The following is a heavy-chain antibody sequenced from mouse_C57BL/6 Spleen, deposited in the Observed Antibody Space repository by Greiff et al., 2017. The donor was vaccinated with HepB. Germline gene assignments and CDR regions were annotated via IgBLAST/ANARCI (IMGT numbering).Heavy chain of an antibody. CDR3: TRRGYYYGSSWVYFDV. D-gene: IGHD1-1*01. V-gene: IGHV1-15*01. CDR1: GYTFTDYE. Sequence: VQLQESGAELVRPGASVTLSCKASGYTFTDYEMHWVKQTPVHGLEWIGAIDPETGGTAYNQKFKGKAILTADKSSSTAYMELRSLTSEDSAVYYCTRRGYYYGSSWVYFDVWGTGTTVTVSS. J-gene: IGHJ1*03. CDR2: IDPETGGT.